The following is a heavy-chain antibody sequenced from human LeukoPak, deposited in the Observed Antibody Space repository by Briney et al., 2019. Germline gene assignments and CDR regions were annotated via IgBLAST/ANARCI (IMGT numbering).Heavy chain of an antibody. J-gene: IGHJ4*02. CDR1: GCSFDDFG. V-gene: IGHV3-20*04. CDR2: RNGGST. D-gene: IGHD2-15*01. CDR3: ARAPDIVVVVANANLDY. Sequence: TGGSLRLSCAASGCSFDDFGMCWVRQAPGKGLEWVSGRNGGSTGYADSVKGRLTLSRDNAKNSLYLQLNSLRAEDWALYYCARAPDIVVVVANANLDYWGQGTLVTVSS.